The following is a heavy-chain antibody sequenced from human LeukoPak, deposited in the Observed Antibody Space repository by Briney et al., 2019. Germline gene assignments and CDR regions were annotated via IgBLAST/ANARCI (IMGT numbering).Heavy chain of an antibody. CDR1: GYTFTSYG. CDR2: ISAYNGNT. Sequence: ASVKVSCKASGYTFTSYGISWVRQAPGQGPEWMGWISAYNGNTNYAQKLQGRVTMTTDTSTSTAYMELRSLRSDDTAVYYCARVDTAMGYFDYWGQGTLVTVSS. J-gene: IGHJ4*02. CDR3: ARVDTAMGYFDY. V-gene: IGHV1-18*01. D-gene: IGHD5-18*01.